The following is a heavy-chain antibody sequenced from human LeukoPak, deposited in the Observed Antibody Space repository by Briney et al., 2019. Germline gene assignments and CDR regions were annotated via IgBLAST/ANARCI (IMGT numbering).Heavy chain of an antibody. CDR2: INSDGSST. Sequence: GGSLRLSCAASGFTVSTNYMSWVRQAPGKGLVWVSRINSDGSSTSYADSVKGRFTISRDNAKNTLYLQMNSLRAEDTAVYYCARDTYYYDSSGLDYWGQGTLVTVSS. V-gene: IGHV3-74*01. J-gene: IGHJ4*02. D-gene: IGHD3-22*01. CDR1: GFTVSTNY. CDR3: ARDTYYYDSSGLDY.